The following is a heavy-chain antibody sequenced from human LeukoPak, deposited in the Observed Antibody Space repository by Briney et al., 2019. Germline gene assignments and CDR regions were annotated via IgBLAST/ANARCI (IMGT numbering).Heavy chain of an antibody. CDR2: ISYSGST. V-gene: IGHV4-59*13. CDR1: GAAITTYY. J-gene: IGHJ6*02. CDR3: VRVQMGYTNGSPDGNYYYGMDV. Sequence: SETLSLTCTVSGAAITTYYWSWIRQPPGKGLEWIGYISYSGSTNYNPSLRTRLTISIDTSKNQFSLNLRSVTPADTAVYYWVRVQMGYTNGSPDGNYYYGMDVWGQGTTVTVSS. D-gene: IGHD5-18*01.